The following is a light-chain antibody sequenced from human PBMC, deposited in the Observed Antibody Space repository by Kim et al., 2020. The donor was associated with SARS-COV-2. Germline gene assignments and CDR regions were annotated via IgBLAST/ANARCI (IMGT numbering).Light chain of an antibody. CDR2: DVS. V-gene: IGLV2-14*03. Sequence: SIAISCTRSSSDFGAYNYVSWFQPHPGNVPKLVIYDVSQRPSGISSRFSGSQSGNTASLTISGLQAEDEADYYCTSYTTSTTSLMFGGGTQLTVL. CDR3: TSYTTSTTSLM. J-gene: IGLJ3*02. CDR1: SSDFGAYNY.